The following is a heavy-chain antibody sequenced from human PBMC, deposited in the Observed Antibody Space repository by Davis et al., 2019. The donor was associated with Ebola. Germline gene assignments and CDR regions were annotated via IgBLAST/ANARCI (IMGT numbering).Heavy chain of an antibody. V-gene: IGHV3-21*04. CDR1: GFTFSGYS. J-gene: IGHJ6*03. CDR2: ISSSSSYI. D-gene: IGHD6-13*01. CDR3: ARDLEGRDGRSWSYYYYYMDV. Sequence: GGSLRLSCGASGFTFSGYSMNWVRQAPGKGLEWVSSISSSSSYIYYADSVKGRFTISRDNAKNSLYLQMNSLRAEDTAVYYCARDLEGRDGRSWSYYYYYMDVWGKGTTVTVSS.